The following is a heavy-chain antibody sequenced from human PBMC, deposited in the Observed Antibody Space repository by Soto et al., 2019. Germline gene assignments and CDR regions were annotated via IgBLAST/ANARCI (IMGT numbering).Heavy chain of an antibody. Sequence: GGSLRLSCAASGFTFSNAWMSWVRQAPGKGLEWVGRIKSKTDGGTTDYAAPVKGRFTISRDDSKNTLYLQMNSLKTEYTAVYYCTTDVRSTAIVTDYWGQGTLVTVSS. D-gene: IGHD5-18*01. CDR2: IKSKTDGGTT. V-gene: IGHV3-15*01. CDR1: GFTFSNAW. J-gene: IGHJ4*02. CDR3: TTDVRSTAIVTDY.